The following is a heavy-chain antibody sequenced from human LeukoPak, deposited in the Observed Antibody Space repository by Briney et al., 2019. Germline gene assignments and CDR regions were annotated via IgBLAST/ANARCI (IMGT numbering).Heavy chain of an antibody. CDR1: GYTFTSYY. D-gene: IGHD3-3*01. Sequence: ASVKVSCKASGYTFTSYYMHWVRQAPGQGLEWMGIINPSGGSTSYAQKFQGRVTMTRDTSTSTVYMELSRLRSDDTAVYYCARVRYDFWSGYYSTIFDYWGQGTLVTVSS. V-gene: IGHV1-46*01. CDR3: ARVRYDFWSGYYSTIFDY. J-gene: IGHJ4*02. CDR2: INPSGGST.